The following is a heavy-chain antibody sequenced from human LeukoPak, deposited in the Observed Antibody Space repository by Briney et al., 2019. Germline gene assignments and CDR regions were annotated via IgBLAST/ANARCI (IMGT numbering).Heavy chain of an antibody. V-gene: IGHV4-39*02. J-gene: IGHJ4*02. CDR1: GGSISRSTYY. CDR2: VYYGRSP. Sequence: SETLSLTCAVSGGSISRSTYYWAWIRQPPGKGLEWIGSVYYGRSPYFNPSLESRATISVDTSKNHFSLKMSSVTAADTAVYYCARSSGTGTFSYWGQGTLVTVSS. CDR3: ARSSGTGTFSY. D-gene: IGHD6-25*01.